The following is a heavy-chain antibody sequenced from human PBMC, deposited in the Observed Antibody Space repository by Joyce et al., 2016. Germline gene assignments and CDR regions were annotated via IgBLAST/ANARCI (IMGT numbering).Heavy chain of an antibody. D-gene: IGHD2-15*01. CDR1: GCSISSSSYF. CDR2: IYYTGST. J-gene: IGHJ4*02. V-gene: IGHV4-39*07. CDR3: AMLPAHYFDY. Sequence: QLQLQESGPGLVKPSETLSLTCTVSGCSISSSSYFWGWIRQPPGKGLEWIGSIYYTGSTYYNPSLKSRVTISVDTSKNQFSLKLSSVTAADTAVYYCAMLPAHYFDYWGQGTLVTVSS.